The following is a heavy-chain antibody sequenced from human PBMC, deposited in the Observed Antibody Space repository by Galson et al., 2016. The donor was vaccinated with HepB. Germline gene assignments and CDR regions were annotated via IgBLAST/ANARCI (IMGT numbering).Heavy chain of an antibody. J-gene: IGHJ5*02. CDR1: GFAFDDET. CDR2: ISGDGNTR. Sequence: SLRLSCAASGFAFDDETMEWVRQAPGKGLEWVSLISGDGNTRHYADSVNGRFTISRDNSKNSLFLQMNSLRTEDTALYYCVKGAGWSAESWGQGTLVTVSS. CDR3: VKGAGWSAES. D-gene: IGHD6-19*01. V-gene: IGHV3-43*01.